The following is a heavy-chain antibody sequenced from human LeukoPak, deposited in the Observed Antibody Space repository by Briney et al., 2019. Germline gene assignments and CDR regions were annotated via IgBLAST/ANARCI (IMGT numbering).Heavy chain of an antibody. Sequence: PGGSLRLSCAASGFTVSSNYMSWVRQAPGKGLEWVSGISAGGDGTYYADSVEGRFTISRDNFKNTLYLQINSLRAEDTALYYCAKDGRKESNYPYFDYWGQGTLVTVSS. V-gene: IGHV3-23*01. CDR2: ISAGGDGT. CDR3: AKDGRKESNYPYFDY. D-gene: IGHD4-11*01. CDR1: GFTVSSNY. J-gene: IGHJ4*02.